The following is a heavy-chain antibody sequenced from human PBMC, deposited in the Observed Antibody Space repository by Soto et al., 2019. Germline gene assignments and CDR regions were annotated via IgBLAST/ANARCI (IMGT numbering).Heavy chain of an antibody. CDR1: GYTFTSYG. Sequence: ASVKVSCKASGYTFTSYGISWVRQAPGQGLEWMGWISAYNGNTNYAQKLQGRVTMTTDTSTSTAYMELRSLRSDDTAVYYCARDEEGAGRDAFDIWGQGTMVTVSS. V-gene: IGHV1-18*01. J-gene: IGHJ3*02. CDR2: ISAYNGNT. CDR3: ARDEEGAGRDAFDI.